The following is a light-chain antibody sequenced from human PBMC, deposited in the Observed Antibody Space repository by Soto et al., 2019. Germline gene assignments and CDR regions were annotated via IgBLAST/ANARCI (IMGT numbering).Light chain of an antibody. CDR1: QGISSS. CDR3: QEYYSPPFT. Sequence: DIQMTQSPSSLSASVGDRVTITCRASQGISSSLAWYQHKPGKVPELLIYAASTLHSGVPSRFSGSGPGTDFTLTINSLQPEDVAIYYCQEYYSPPFTFGPGTKVNFK. V-gene: IGKV1-27*01. CDR2: AAS. J-gene: IGKJ3*01.